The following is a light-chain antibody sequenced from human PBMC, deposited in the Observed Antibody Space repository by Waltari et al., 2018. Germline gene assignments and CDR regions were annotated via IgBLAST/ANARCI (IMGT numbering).Light chain of an antibody. CDR3: CSYIGTHTNWV. J-gene: IGLJ3*02. Sequence: QSALTQPRSVSGSPGQSVTISCTGISSEVGDFNFVSWYQQHPGEAPKLMIYDVTKRPSGVPDRLSGSKSGNTASLTISWLQAEDEANYYCCSYIGTHTNWVFGGGTKLTVL. CDR2: DVT. V-gene: IGLV2-11*01. CDR1: SSEVGDFNF.